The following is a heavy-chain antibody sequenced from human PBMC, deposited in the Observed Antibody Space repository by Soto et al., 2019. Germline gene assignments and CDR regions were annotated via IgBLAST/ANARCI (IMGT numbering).Heavy chain of an antibody. J-gene: IGHJ5*02. CDR2: IIPILGIA. CDR3: ARDRSSGGSRNWFDP. CDR1: GGTFSSYT. D-gene: IGHD2-15*01. Sequence: ASVKVSCKASGGTFSSYTISWVRQAPGQGLEWMGRIIPILGIANYAQKFQGRVTITADKSTSTAYMELSSLRSEDTAVYYCARDRSSGGSRNWFDPWGQGTLVTVSS. V-gene: IGHV1-69*04.